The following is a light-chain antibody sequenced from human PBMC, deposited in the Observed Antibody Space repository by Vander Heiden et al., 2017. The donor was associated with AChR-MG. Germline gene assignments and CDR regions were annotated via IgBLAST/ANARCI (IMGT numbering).Light chain of an antibody. J-gene: IGKJ1*01. CDR2: EVS. V-gene: IGKV2-29*02. CDR1: QRLLHSDSKTY. CDR3: MAGTLLMT. Sequence: DIVMTQTPLSLSATPGQPASISCKPRQRLLHSDSKTYFFWYLQKPGQSPQLIIHEVSSRFSGVPNRFSGSGSGTDFTLKISRVEDDNVGDYYCMAGTLLMTFGQRTKVEIK.